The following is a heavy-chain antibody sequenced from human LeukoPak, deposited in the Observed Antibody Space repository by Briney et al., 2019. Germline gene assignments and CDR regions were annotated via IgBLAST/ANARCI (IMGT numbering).Heavy chain of an antibody. Sequence: GGSLRLSCAASGFTFDDYAIHWVRQAPGKGLEWVSGISWNSGSIGYADSVKGRFTISRDNAKNSLYLQMNSLRAEDMALYYCAKDRDGYNFYYFDYWGQGTLVTVSS. V-gene: IGHV3-9*03. CDR3: AKDRDGYNFYYFDY. CDR2: ISWNSGSI. J-gene: IGHJ4*02. CDR1: GFTFDDYA. D-gene: IGHD5-24*01.